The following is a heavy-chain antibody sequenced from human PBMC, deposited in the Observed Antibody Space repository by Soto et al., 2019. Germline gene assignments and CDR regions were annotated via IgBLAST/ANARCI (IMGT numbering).Heavy chain of an antibody. D-gene: IGHD6-13*01. V-gene: IGHV4-61*01. CDR3: ARVTAAGRDFDY. CDR1: GGSVSSGSYY. J-gene: IGHJ4*02. Sequence: SETLSLTCTVSGGSVSSGSYYWSWIRQPPGKGPEWIGYIYYSGSTNYNPSLKSRVTISVDTSKNQFSLKLSSVTAADTAVYYCARVTAAGRDFDYWGQGTLVTVSS. CDR2: IYYSGST.